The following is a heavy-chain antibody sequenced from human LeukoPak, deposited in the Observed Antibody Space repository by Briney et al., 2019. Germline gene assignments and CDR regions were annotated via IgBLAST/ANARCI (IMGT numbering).Heavy chain of an antibody. CDR1: GGSISSYY. V-gene: IGHV4-59*08. D-gene: IGHD6-13*01. CDR2: IYYSGST. CDR3: ARTSGIAAAGYYFDY. J-gene: IGHJ4*02. Sequence: SETLSLTCTVSGGSISSYYWSWIRQPPGKGLEWIGYIYYSGSTNYNPSLKSRVTISVDTSKNQFSLKLSSVTAADTAVYYCARTSGIAAAGYYFDYWGQGTLVTVSS.